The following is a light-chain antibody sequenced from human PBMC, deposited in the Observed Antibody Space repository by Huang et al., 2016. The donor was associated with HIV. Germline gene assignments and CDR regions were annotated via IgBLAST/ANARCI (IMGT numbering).Light chain of an antibody. J-gene: IGKJ1*01. Sequence: EVVMTQSPVTLVVSPGERVTLSCRASQSVSSNLAWYQQKPGQAPRLLMFGAYTRATGITDNFSGSGSGTDFALTINRLQTEDVALYYCQQYNNWPLTFGQGTKVEIK. CDR2: GAY. V-gene: IGKV3-15*01. CDR3: QQYNNWPLT. CDR1: QSVSSN.